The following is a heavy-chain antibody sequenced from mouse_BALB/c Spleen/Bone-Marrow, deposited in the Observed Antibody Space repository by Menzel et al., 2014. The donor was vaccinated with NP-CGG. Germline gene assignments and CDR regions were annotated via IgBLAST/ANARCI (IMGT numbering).Heavy chain of an antibody. Sequence: EVQLQQSGAELVKPGASVKLSCTASGFNIEDTYMHWVKQRPEQGLEWIGRIDPANGNTKYDPKFQGKATITADTSSNTAYLQLSSLTSEDTAVYYCARGGNYFYYWGQGTPLTVSS. CDR3: ARGGNYFYY. J-gene: IGHJ2*01. V-gene: IGHV14-3*02. CDR2: IDPANGNT. CDR1: GFNIEDTY.